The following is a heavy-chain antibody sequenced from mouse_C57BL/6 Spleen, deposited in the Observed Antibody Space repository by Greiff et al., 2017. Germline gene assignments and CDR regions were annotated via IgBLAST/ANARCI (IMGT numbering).Heavy chain of an antibody. CDR3: ARSLTGTEGYWFAY. CDR1: GYTFTDYY. D-gene: IGHD4-1*01. Sequence: EVQLQQSGPELVKPGASVKISCKASGYTFTDYYMNWVKQSHGKSLEWIGDINPNNGGTSYNQKFKGKATLTVDKSSSTAYMELRSLTSEDSAVYYCARSLTGTEGYWFAYWGQGTLVTVSA. J-gene: IGHJ3*01. V-gene: IGHV1-26*01. CDR2: INPNNGGT.